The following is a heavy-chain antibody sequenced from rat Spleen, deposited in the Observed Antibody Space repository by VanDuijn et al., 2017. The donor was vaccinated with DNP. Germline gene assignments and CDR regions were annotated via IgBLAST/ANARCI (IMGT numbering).Heavy chain of an antibody. CDR3: ATHRVH. D-gene: IGHD1-11*01. V-gene: IGHV5-7*01. Sequence: EVQLVESGGGLVQPGRSLKLACAASGFTFSYYGMAWVRQAPKQGLEWVATISTSGSRTYYPDSVKGRFTISRDNAKSSLYLQMNSLKSEDTATYYCATHRVHWGQGVMVTVSS. J-gene: IGHJ2*01. CDR1: GFTFSYYG. CDR2: ISTSGSRT.